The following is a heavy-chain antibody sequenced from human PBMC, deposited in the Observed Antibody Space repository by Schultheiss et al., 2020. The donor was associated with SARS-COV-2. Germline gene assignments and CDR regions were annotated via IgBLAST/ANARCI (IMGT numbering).Heavy chain of an antibody. Sequence: GGSLRLSCAASGFTFRSYWMHWVRQAPGKGLVWVSRINSDGSSTSYADPVQGRFTISRDNPKNTLYLQINSLRAEDTAVYYCGRGGGCTNGVCSSFDYWGQAALGTVSS. CDR2: INSDGSST. V-gene: IGHV3-74*01. J-gene: IGHJ4*02. CDR3: GRGGGCTNGVCSSFDY. D-gene: IGHD2-8*01. CDR1: GFTFRSYW.